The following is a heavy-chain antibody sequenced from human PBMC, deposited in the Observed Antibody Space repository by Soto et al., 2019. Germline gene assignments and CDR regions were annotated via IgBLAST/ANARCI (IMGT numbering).Heavy chain of an antibody. J-gene: IGHJ4*02. CDR1: GGSISSYY. CDR2: IYYSGST. V-gene: IGHV4-59*01. CDR3: GREGYSYDFDY. Sequence: SETLSLTCTVSGGSISSYYWSWIRQPPGKGLEWIGYIYYSGSTNYNPSLKSRVTISVDTSKNQFSLKLSSVTAADTAVYYCGREGYSYDFDYWGQGTLVTVSS. D-gene: IGHD5-18*01.